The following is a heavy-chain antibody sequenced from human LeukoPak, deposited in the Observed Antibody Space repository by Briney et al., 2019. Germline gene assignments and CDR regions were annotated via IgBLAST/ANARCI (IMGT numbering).Heavy chain of an antibody. J-gene: IGHJ4*02. V-gene: IGHV3-15*01. D-gene: IGHD2-15*01. CDR1: GFTFSNAW. CDR2: IKSKTDGGTT. Sequence: GGSLRLSCAASGFTFSNAWMSWVRQAPEKGLEWVGRIKSKTDGGTTDYAAPVKGRFTISRDDSKNTLYLQMNSLKTEDTAVYYCTTSLYCSGGSCYSIDYWGQGTLVTVSS. CDR3: TTSLYCSGGSCYSIDY.